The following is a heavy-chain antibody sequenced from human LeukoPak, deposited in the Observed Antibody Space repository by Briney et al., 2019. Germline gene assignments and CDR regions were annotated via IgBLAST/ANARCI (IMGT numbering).Heavy chain of an antibody. J-gene: IGHJ5*02. CDR1: GFTFSSYS. V-gene: IGHV4-38-2*01. D-gene: IGHD5-24*01. CDR2: IYHSGST. Sequence: GSLRLSCAASGFTFSSYSMNWVRQAPGKGLEWIGSIYHSGSTYYNPSLKSRVAISVDTSKNQFSLKLSSVTAADTAVYYCARVQRGPHNWFDPWGQGTLVTVSS. CDR3: ARVQRGPHNWFDP.